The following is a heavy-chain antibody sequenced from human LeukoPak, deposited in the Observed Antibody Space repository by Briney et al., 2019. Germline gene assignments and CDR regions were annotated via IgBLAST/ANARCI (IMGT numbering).Heavy chain of an antibody. D-gene: IGHD3-10*01. CDR3: ARSLGGSGSYVVGY. Sequence: GASVKVSCKASGYTFTDYHIHWVRQAPGQGLEWMGRINPNSGGTNYAQQFQGRVTMTRDTSISTAYMELNRLTSDDTVVYYCARSLGGSGSYVVGYWGQGTQVTASS. V-gene: IGHV1-2*05. CDR2: INPNSGGT. J-gene: IGHJ4*02. CDR1: GYTFTDYH.